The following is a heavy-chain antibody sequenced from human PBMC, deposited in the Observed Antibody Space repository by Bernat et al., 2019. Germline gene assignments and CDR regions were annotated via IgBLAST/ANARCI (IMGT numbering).Heavy chain of an antibody. CDR3: ARGSGRYFRNFDY. D-gene: IGHD1-26*01. J-gene: IGHJ4*02. Sequence: QVQLVESGGGVVQPGRSLRLSCVASGFTLSSYAMHWVRQAPGQGLEWVAVISDDGSNKYYADSVKGRFTISRDKSKNTLYLQMNSLRAEDTAVYYCARGSGRYFRNFDYWGQGTLVTVSS. V-gene: IGHV3-30-3*01. CDR1: GFTLSSYA. CDR2: ISDDGSNK.